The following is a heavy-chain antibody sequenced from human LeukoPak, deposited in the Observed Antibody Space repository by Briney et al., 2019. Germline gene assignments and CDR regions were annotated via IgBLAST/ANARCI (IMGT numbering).Heavy chain of an antibody. V-gene: IGHV3-48*04. CDR2: ISSSGSTI. J-gene: IGHJ4*02. CDR1: GFTFSSHG. Sequence: GGSLRLSCAASGFTFSSHGMNWVRQAPGKGLEWVSYISSSGSTIYYADSVKGRFTISRDNAKNSLYLQMNSLRAEDTAVYYCARVGVRGFDYWGQGTLVTVSS. CDR3: ARVGVRGFDY. D-gene: IGHD3-10*01.